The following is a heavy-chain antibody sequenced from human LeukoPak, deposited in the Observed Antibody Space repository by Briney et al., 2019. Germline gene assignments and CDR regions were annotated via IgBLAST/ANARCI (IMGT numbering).Heavy chain of an antibody. J-gene: IGHJ3*02. CDR1: GFTFSSYA. CDR2: ISYAGNTQ. V-gene: IGHV3-30*04. Sequence: GGSLRLSCAASGFTFSSYAMHWVRQAPGKGLEWVAVISYAGNTQYYADSVKGRFTISRDNSKNTLFLQMNSLGAEDTAVYYCAKVIWAGYSGYEWVGAFDIWGQGTMVTVSS. D-gene: IGHD5-12*01. CDR3: AKVIWAGYSGYEWVGAFDI.